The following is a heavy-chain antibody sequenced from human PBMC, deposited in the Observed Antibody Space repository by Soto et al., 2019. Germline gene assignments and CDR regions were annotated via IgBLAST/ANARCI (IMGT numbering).Heavy chain of an antibody. V-gene: IGHV3-33*05. J-gene: IGHJ3*01. CDR3: ARVCGGDGGNAFDV. Sequence: QVQLVESGGGVVQPGRSLRLSCAASGFTFSAYGIHWVRQAPGKGLEWVATISFDSRDKLYVDSMKGRLTISRENSRNRVDLQMDSLRAEGTGVYHCARVCGGDGGNAFDVWGQGTVVTASS. D-gene: IGHD2-21*02. CDR1: GFTFSAYG. CDR2: ISFDSRDK.